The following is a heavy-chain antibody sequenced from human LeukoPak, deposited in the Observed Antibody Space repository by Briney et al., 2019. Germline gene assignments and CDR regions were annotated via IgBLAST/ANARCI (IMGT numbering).Heavy chain of an antibody. V-gene: IGHV1-18*01. CDR3: ARVRSGSIYYDSSGYYWYFDL. D-gene: IGHD3-22*01. CDR1: GYTFTNYD. J-gene: IGHJ2*01. CDR2: ISDYNGNT. Sequence: GASVKVSCKASGYTFTNYDIHWVRQATGQGLEWMGWISDYNGNTNYAQKLQGRVTMTTDTSTSTAYMELRSLRSDDTAVYYCARVRSGSIYYDSSGYYWYFDLWGRGTLVTVSS.